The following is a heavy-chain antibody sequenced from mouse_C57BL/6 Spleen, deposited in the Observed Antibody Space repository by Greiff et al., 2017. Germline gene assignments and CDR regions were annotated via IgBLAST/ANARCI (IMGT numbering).Heavy chain of an antibody. D-gene: IGHD3-2*02. CDR3: AREHSSGYLAY. J-gene: IGHJ3*01. Sequence: EVKLEESGPGMVKPSQSLSLTCTVTGYSITSGYDWHWIRHFPGNKLEWMGYISYSGSTNYNPSLKSRISITHDTSKNHFFLKLNSVTTEDTATYYCAREHSSGYLAYWGQGTLVTVSA. CDR1: GYSITSGYD. V-gene: IGHV3-1*01. CDR2: ISYSGST.